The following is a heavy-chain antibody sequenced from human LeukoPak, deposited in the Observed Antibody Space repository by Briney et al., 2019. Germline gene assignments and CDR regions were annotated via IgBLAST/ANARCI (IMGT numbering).Heavy chain of an antibody. J-gene: IGHJ4*02. CDR3: ARQDYGSGSFWFDN. CDR2: INYSGSA. D-gene: IGHD3-10*01. V-gene: IGHV4-39*02. CDR1: GGSISSRTYN. Sequence: PSETLSLTCTVSGGSISSRTYNWGWIRQPPGKGLEWIGTINYSGSAYYKPSLNSRVTISVDTSKNRFSLTLTSVTAADTALYYCARQDYGSGSFWFDNWGQGTLVTVSS.